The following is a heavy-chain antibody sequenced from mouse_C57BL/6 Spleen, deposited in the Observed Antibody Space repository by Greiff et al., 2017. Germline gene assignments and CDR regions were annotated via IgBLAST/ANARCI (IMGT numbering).Heavy chain of an antibody. CDR1: GYSITSGYY. Sequence: EVKLQESGPGLVKPSQSLSLTCSVTGYSITSGYYWNWIRQFPGNKLEWMGYISYDGSNNYNPSLKNRISITRDTSKNQFFLKLNSVTTEDTATYYCARDMGYWYIAVSGTQTTGTVSP. CDR2: ISYDGSN. CDR3: ARDMGYWYIAV. J-gene: IGHJ1*03. D-gene: IGHD1-1*02. V-gene: IGHV3-6*01.